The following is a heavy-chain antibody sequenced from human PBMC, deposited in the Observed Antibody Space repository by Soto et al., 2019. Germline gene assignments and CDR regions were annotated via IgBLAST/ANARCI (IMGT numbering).Heavy chain of an antibody. CDR2: IYYSGST. CDR3: ASTRDIVVVPAAIPHNWFDP. J-gene: IGHJ5*02. D-gene: IGHD2-2*01. CDR1: GGSISSSSYY. Sequence: SETLSLTCTVSGGSISSSSYYWGWIRQPPGKGLEWIGSIYYSGSTYYNPSLKSRVTISVDTSKNQFSLKLSSVTAADTAVYYCASTRDIVVVPAAIPHNWFDPWGQGTLVTVSS. V-gene: IGHV4-39*01.